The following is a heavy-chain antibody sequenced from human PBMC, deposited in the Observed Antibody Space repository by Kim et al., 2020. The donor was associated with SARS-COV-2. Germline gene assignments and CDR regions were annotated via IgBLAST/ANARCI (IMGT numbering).Heavy chain of an antibody. J-gene: IGHJ4*02. CDR1: GFTFSSYS. CDR2: ISSSSSYI. Sequence: GGSLRLSCAASGFTFSSYSMNWVRQAPGKGLEWVSSISSSSSYIYYADSVKGRFTISRDNAKNSLYLQMNSLRAEDTAVYYCARDGIVGATNPVDYWGQGTLVTVSS. V-gene: IGHV3-21*01. D-gene: IGHD1-26*01. CDR3: ARDGIVGATNPVDY.